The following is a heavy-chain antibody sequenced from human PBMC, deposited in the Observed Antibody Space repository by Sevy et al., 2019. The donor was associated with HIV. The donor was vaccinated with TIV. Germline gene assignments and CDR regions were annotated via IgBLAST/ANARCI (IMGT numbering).Heavy chain of an antibody. CDR1: GFTFSSYS. Sequence: GGSLRLSCAASGFTFSSYSMNWVRQAPGKGLEWVSYISSSSSTIYYAYSVKGRFTISRDNAKNSLYLQMNSLRDEDTAVYYCAREGGNIVLMVYAKQKYYYGMDVWGQGTTVTVSS. J-gene: IGHJ6*02. V-gene: IGHV3-48*02. D-gene: IGHD2-8*01. CDR2: ISSSSSTI. CDR3: AREGGNIVLMVYAKQKYYYGMDV.